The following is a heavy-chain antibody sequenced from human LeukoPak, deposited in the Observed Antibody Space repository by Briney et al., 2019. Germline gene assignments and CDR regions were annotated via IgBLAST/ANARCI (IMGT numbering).Heavy chain of an antibody. CDR1: GYSFTSYW. V-gene: IGHV5-51*01. Sequence: GESLQISCQGSGYSFTSYWIGWVRPMPGQGLEWMGIIYPGASDTRYSPSFQGQVTISDDKSISTAYLQWSSLKASDTAMYYCAISTVTTVIGFDYWGQGTLVTVSS. CDR2: IYPGASDT. D-gene: IGHD4-17*01. J-gene: IGHJ4*02. CDR3: AISTVTTVIGFDY.